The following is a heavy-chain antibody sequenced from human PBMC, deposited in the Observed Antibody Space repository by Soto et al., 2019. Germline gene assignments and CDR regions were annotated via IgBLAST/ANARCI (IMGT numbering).Heavy chain of an antibody. D-gene: IGHD3-3*01. V-gene: IGHV4-59*01. Sequence: SETLSLTCTVSGGSISSSYWSWIRQPPGKGLEWIGYIYYSGSTNYNPSLKSRVTISVDTSKNQFSLKLSSVTAADTAVYYCARVNPYYDFWSGYPYYMDVWGTGTTVTVSS. CDR3: ARVNPYYDFWSGYPYYMDV. CDR2: IYYSGST. CDR1: GGSISSSY. J-gene: IGHJ6*03.